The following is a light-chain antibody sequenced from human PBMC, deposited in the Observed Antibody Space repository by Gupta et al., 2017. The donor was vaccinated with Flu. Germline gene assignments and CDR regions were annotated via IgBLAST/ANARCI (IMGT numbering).Light chain of an antibody. CDR2: ENN. Sequence: VTISCTRSSGSIATNYVHCFQQRPVSYPTTVIVENNERPSGVPNRFSGSIDSSSNSASLTISGLNFQDEADYYCQSYDSNKKGVFGGGTKLTVL. J-gene: IGLJ3*02. CDR3: QSYDSNKKGV. CDR1: SGSIATNY. V-gene: IGLV6-57*01.